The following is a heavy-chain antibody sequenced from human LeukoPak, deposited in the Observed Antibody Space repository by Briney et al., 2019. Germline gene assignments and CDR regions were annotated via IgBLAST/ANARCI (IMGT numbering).Heavy chain of an antibody. V-gene: IGHV4-39*01. CDR2: IYYSGST. J-gene: IGHJ4*02. CDR1: GGSISSSSYY. Sequence: SETLSLTCTVSGGSISSSSYYWGWIRQPPGKGLEWIGSIYYSGSTYYNPSLKSRVTISVDTSKNQFSLKLSSVTAADTAVYYCARRRTRGYCSGGSCSADYWGQGTLVTVSS. D-gene: IGHD2-15*01. CDR3: ARRRTRGYCSGGSCSADY.